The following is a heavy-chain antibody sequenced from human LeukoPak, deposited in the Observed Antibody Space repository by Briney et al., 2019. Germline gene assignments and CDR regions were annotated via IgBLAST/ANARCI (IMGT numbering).Heavy chain of an antibody. J-gene: IGHJ4*02. D-gene: IGHD6-13*01. CDR1: GFTFRTYW. CDR3: AREAGGAAAGSLWNY. CDR2: IKNDGSTT. Sequence: PGGSLRLSCAASGFTFRTYWMYWVRQAPGKGLVWVSGIKNDGSTTTYADSVKGRFAISRDNAKNTLYLQMNSLRADDTAVYYCAREAGGAAAGSLWNYWGQGTLVTVSS. V-gene: IGHV3-74*01.